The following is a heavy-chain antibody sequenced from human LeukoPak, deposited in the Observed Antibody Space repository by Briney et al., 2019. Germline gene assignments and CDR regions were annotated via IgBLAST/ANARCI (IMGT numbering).Heavy chain of an antibody. Sequence: GASVKVSCKASGYTFTGYYMHWVRQAPGQGLEWMGWINPNSGGTNYAQKFQGRVTMTRDTSISTAYMELSRLRSDDTAVYYCAGFGCSSTSCYRPDDYWGQGTLVTVSS. CDR3: AGFGCSSTSCYRPDDY. D-gene: IGHD2-2*01. CDR1: GYTFTGYY. CDR2: INPNSGGT. J-gene: IGHJ4*02. V-gene: IGHV1-2*02.